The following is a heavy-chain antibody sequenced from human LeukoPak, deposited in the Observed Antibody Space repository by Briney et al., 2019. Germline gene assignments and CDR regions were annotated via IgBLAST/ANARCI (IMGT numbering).Heavy chain of an antibody. V-gene: IGHV3-53*01. CDR2: IYGAGSN. CDR1: GFTVSNYY. Sequence: GGSLRLSCAASGFTVSNYYMSRVRQAPGKGLEWVSVIYGAGSNYYAESVKGRFTNSRDNSKNTLNLQMNSLRAEDTAMYYCARDSYDSSGYAFDIWGQGTMVTVSS. J-gene: IGHJ3*02. D-gene: IGHD3-22*01. CDR3: ARDSYDSSGYAFDI.